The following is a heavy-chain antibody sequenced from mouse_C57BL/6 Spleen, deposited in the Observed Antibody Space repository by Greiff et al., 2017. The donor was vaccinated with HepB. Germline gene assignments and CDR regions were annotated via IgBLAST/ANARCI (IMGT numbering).Heavy chain of an antibody. D-gene: IGHD1-1*01. CDR3: ARIKKIVATYFCY. CDR2: TNPTNGRT. Sequence: QVQLQQPGAELVKAGASVKMSCKASGYTFTSYWMHWVKQRLGQGLEWFAETNPTNGRTYYNEKFKSKATLTVDKSSSTAYMLLSGPTFEDSAVYYCARIKKIVATYFCYWGQGTTLTVSS. V-gene: IGHV1S81*02. J-gene: IGHJ2*01. CDR1: GYTFTSYW.